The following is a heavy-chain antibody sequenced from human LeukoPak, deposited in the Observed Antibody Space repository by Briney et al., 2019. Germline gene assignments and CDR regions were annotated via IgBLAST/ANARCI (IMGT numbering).Heavy chain of an antibody. J-gene: IGHJ4*02. CDR2: ISGSGGST. D-gene: IGHD5-18*01. CDR1: GFTFSSYA. Sequence: GGSLRLSCAASGFTFSSYAMSWVRQAPRKGLEWVSAISGSGGSTYYADSVKGRFTISRDNAKNSVYLQMNGLRAEDTAVYYCARENTAVPGGDCWGQGTLVTVSS. CDR3: ARENTAVPGGDC. V-gene: IGHV3-23*01.